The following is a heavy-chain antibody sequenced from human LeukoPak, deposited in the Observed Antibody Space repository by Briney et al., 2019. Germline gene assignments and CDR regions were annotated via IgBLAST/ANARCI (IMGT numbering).Heavy chain of an antibody. Sequence: ASVKVSCKASGYTFTGYYMHWVRQAPGQGLEWMGWINPNRGGTNYAQKFQGRVTVTRDTSISTAYMQLSRLRSDDTAVYYCARDFCGGSCYWFDPWGQGTLVTVSS. D-gene: IGHD2-15*01. CDR2: INPNRGGT. CDR3: ARDFCGGSCYWFDP. CDR1: GYTFTGYY. V-gene: IGHV1-2*02. J-gene: IGHJ5*02.